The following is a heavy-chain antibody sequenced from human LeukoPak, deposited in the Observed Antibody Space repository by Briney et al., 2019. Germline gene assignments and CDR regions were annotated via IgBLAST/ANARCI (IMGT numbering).Heavy chain of an antibody. CDR2: IYSGGCT. J-gene: IGHJ4*02. Sequence: PGGSLRLSCAASGFTVSSNYMSWVRQAPGKGLEWVSVIYSGGCTYYADSVKGRFTISRDNSKNTLYLQMNSLRAEDTAVYYCARGSYGSGSYFDYWGQGTLVTVSS. V-gene: IGHV3-53*01. CDR3: ARGSYGSGSYFDY. CDR1: GFTVSSNY. D-gene: IGHD3-10*01.